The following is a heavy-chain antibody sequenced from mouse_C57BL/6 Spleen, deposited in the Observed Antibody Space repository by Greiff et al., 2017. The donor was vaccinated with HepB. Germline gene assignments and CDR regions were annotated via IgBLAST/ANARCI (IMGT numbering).Heavy chain of an antibody. J-gene: IGHJ3*01. CDR3: ARDGNYSAWFAY. V-gene: IGHV1-69*01. CDR1: GYTFTSYW. CDR2: IDPSDSYT. Sequence: VQLQQPGAELVMPGASVKLSCKASGYTFTSYWMHWVKQRPGQGLEWIGEIDPSDSYTNYNQKFKGKSTLTVDKSSSTAYMQLSSLTSEDSAVYYCARDGNYSAWFAYWGQGTLVTVSA. D-gene: IGHD2-1*01.